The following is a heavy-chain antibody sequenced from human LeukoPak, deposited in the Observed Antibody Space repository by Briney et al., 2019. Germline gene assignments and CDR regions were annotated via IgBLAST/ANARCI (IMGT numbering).Heavy chain of an antibody. CDR2: IYYSGST. D-gene: IGHD3-22*01. V-gene: IGHV4-39*01. CDR1: GGSISSSSYY. J-gene: IGHJ4*02. CDR3: ARRGYDSSGYYYLV. Sequence: PSETLSLTCTVSGGSISSSSYYWGWIRQPPGKGLEWIGSIYYSGSTYYKPSLKSRVTISVDTSKNQFSLKLSSVTAADTAVYYCARRGYDSSGYYYLVWGQGTLVTVSS.